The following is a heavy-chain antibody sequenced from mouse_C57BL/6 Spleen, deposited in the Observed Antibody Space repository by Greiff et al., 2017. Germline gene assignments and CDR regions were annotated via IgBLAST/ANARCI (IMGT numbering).Heavy chain of an antibody. V-gene: IGHV5-6*02. CDR2: ISSGGSYP. CDR3: ARRGETYYYAMDY. Sequence: EVKLVESGGDLVKPGGSLKLSCAASGFTFSSYGMSWVRQTPDKRLEWVATISSGGSYPYYPDSVKGRFTIARDNAKNTLYLQMSSLKSEDTAMYYCARRGETYYYAMDYWGQGTSVTVSS. J-gene: IGHJ4*01. CDR1: GFTFSSYG.